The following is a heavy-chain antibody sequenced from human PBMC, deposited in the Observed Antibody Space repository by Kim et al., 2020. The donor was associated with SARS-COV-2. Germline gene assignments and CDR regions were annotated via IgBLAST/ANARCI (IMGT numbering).Heavy chain of an antibody. D-gene: IGHD3-10*01. J-gene: IGHJ4*02. CDR1: GYTFTSYY. V-gene: IGHV1-46*01. CDR3: ARGGRIQRWPHRGQFDY. Sequence: ASVKVSCKASGYTFTSYYMHWVRQAPGQGLEWMGIINPSGGSTSYAQKFQGRVTMTRDTSTSTVYMELSSLRSEDTAVYYCARGGRIQRWPHRGQFDYWGQGTLVTVSS. CDR2: INPSGGST.